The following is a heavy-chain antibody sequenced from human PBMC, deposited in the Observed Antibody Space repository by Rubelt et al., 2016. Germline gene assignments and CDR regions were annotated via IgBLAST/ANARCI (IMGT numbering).Heavy chain of an antibody. CDR1: GGTFSSYA. V-gene: IGHV1-69*04. Sequence: QVQLVQSGAEVKKPGASVKVSCKASGGTFSSYAISWVRQAPGQGLEWMGRIIPNLGIANYAQKLQGRVTMTRNTTTSTVYMELSRRRSEDTAVYYCARESSSGWYIDYWGQGTLVTVSS. J-gene: IGHJ4*02. CDR2: IIPNLGIA. D-gene: IGHD6-19*01. CDR3: ARESSSGWYIDY.